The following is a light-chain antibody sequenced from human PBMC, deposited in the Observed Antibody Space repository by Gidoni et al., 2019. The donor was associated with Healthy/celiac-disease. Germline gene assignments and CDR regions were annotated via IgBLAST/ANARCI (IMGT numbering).Light chain of an antibody. CDR1: SSNIGSNT. V-gene: IGLV1-44*01. J-gene: IGLJ1*01. CDR2: RNH. CDR3: AVWDDSLNGYV. Sequence: QSVLTQPPSASGTPGQRVTISCSGSSSNIGSNTVNWYQQLPGTAPKLLIYRNHQRPSGVPDRVSGSKSGTSASLAISGLQSEDEADYYCAVWDDSLNGYVFGTGTKVSVL.